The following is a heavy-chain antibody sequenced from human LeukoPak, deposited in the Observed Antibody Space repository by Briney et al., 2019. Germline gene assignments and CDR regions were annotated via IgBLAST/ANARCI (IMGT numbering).Heavy chain of an antibody. J-gene: IGHJ3*02. D-gene: IGHD3-22*01. V-gene: IGHV3-48*02. Sequence: GGSLRLSCAASGFTFSSYSMNWVRQAPGKGLEWVTYISPSSSSIYSADSVKGRFTISRDNTKNSLYLQLNSLRDEDTAVYYCVRERTLRLLLTRDAFDIWGQGTMVTVSS. CDR2: ISPSSSSI. CDR3: VRERTLRLLLTRDAFDI. CDR1: GFTFSSYS.